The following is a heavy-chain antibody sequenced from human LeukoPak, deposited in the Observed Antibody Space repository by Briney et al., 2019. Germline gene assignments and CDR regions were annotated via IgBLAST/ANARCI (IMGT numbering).Heavy chain of an antibody. Sequence: SVKVSCKASGGTFSSYAISWVRQAPGQGLEWMGRIIPILGIANYAQKFQGRVTITADKSTSTAYMELSSLRSEDTAVYYCARSFEAGAEPEILFDYWGQGTLVTVSS. D-gene: IGHD1-14*01. V-gene: IGHV1-69*04. CDR2: IIPILGIA. CDR3: ARSFEAGAEPEILFDY. J-gene: IGHJ4*02. CDR1: GGTFSSYA.